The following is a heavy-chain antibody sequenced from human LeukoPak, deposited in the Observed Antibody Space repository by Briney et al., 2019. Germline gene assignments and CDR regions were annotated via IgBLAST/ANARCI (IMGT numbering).Heavy chain of an antibody. D-gene: IGHD1-26*01. V-gene: IGHV3-53*01. CDR1: GFTFSSYS. CDR2: IYSAGAT. Sequence: GGSLRLSCAASGFTFSSYSMNWVRQAPGKGLEWVSSIYSAGATHYAESVKGRFTISRDNSKNTLYLQMNSLRAEDMAVYYCARIEWERLGRAFDIWGQGTMVTVSS. J-gene: IGHJ3*02. CDR3: ARIEWERLGRAFDI.